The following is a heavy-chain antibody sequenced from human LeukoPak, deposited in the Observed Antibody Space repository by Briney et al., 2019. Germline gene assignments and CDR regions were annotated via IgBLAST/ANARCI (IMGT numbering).Heavy chain of an antibody. CDR2: INPNIGVT. V-gene: IGHV1-2*02. Sequence: ASVKVSCKASGYTFTDYYMHWVRQAPGQGLEWMGWINPNIGVTKYAQKFQDRVAMTRDTSISTAYMDLSRLTSDDTAVYYCARRPSSEGYWGQGTLVSVSS. CDR1: GYTFTDYY. CDR3: ARRPSSEGY. J-gene: IGHJ4*02.